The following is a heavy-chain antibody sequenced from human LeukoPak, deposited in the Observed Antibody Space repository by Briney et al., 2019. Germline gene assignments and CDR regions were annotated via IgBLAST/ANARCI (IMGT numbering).Heavy chain of an antibody. CDR3: ARESEDIVATTLLEFDP. Sequence: PSETLSLTCTVSGGSISSGDYYWSWIRQPPGKGLEWIGYIYYSGSTYYNPSLKSRVTISVDTSKNQFSLKLSSVTAADTAVYYCARESEDIVATTLLEFDPWGQGTLVTVSS. CDR2: IYYSGST. V-gene: IGHV4-30-4*01. CDR1: GGSISSGDYY. D-gene: IGHD5-12*01. J-gene: IGHJ5*02.